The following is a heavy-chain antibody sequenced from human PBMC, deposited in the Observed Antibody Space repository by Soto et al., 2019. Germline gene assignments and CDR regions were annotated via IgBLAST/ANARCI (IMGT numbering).Heavy chain of an antibody. CDR2: ISSNSAYI. CDR3: TRDASRDSSARGWFDP. Sequence: GGSLRLSCAASVFTFRSFTMNWVRQAPGKGLEWVSTISSNSAYIYYTDALRGRFTISRDNAKNSLHLQMNSLRAEDTAVYYCTRDASRDSSARGWFDPWGPGTLVTVSS. D-gene: IGHD6-13*01. V-gene: IGHV3-21*01. J-gene: IGHJ5*02. CDR1: VFTFRSFT.